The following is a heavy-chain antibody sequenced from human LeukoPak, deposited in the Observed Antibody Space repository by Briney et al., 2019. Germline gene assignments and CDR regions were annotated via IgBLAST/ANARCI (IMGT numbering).Heavy chain of an antibody. CDR1: GFTFSSYW. D-gene: IGHD3-22*01. CDR2: INTGGSST. V-gene: IGHV3-74*01. Sequence: GGSLRLSCAASGFTFSSYWMHWVRQAPGKGLVWVSRINTGGSSTSYADSVKGRFTISRDNFKNMLYLQMNSLRAEDTAVYYCAKGNIYDSGAHYLDYWGQGTLVTVSS. J-gene: IGHJ4*02. CDR3: AKGNIYDSGAHYLDY.